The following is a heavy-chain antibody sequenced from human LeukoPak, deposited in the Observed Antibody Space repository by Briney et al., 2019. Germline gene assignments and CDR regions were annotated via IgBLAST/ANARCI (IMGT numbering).Heavy chain of an antibody. D-gene: IGHD2-2*01. CDR1: GFTFSNYE. J-gene: IGHJ4*02. V-gene: IGHV3-48*03. CDR3: ARPYCSSTSCYGFLEY. Sequence: PGGSLRLSCAASGFTFSNYEMNWVRQAPGKGLEWASCISSSGSPIYYADSVKGRFTISRDNAKNSLYLQMNSLRAEDTAIYYCARPYCSSTSCYGFLEYWGQGTLVTVSS. CDR2: ISSSGSPI.